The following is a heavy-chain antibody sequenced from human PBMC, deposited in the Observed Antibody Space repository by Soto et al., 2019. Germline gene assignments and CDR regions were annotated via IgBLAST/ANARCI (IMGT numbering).Heavy chain of an antibody. Sequence: ASVKVSCKASGYTFTSYGISWVRQAPGQGLEWMGWISAYNGNTNYAQKLQGRVTMTTDTSTSTAYMELRSLRSDDTAVYYCARCIAARSADYYYYYMDVWGKGTTVTVSS. V-gene: IGHV1-18*01. CDR2: ISAYNGNT. CDR3: ARCIAARSADYYYYYMDV. CDR1: GYTFTSYG. J-gene: IGHJ6*03. D-gene: IGHD6-6*01.